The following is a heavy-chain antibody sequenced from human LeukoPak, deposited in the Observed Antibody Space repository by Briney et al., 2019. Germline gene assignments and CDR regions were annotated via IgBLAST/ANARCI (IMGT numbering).Heavy chain of an antibody. CDR3: AREGCSGGSCYSYYYYYYYMDV. J-gene: IGHJ6*03. V-gene: IGHV4-38-2*02. CDR1: GGSFSGYY. CDR2: IYHSGST. Sequence: SETLSLTCAVYGGSFSGYYWGWIRQPPGKGLEWIGSIYHSGSTYYNPSLKSRVTISVDTSKNQFSLKLSSVTAADTAVYYCAREGCSGGSCYSYYYYYYYMDVWGKGTTVTVSS. D-gene: IGHD2-15*01.